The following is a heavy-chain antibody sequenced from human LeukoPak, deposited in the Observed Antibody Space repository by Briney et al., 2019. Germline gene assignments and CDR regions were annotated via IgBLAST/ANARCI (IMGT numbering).Heavy chain of an antibody. CDR1: GYSISSGYY. CDR2: TYHSGST. Sequence: PSETLSLTCTVSGYSISSGYYWGWIRQPPGKGLEWIGSTYHSGSTYYNPSLKSRVTISVDTSKNQVSLKLSSVTAADTAVYYCARHNSGSYRVGYYYYYYMDVWGKGTTVTISS. V-gene: IGHV4-38-2*02. CDR3: ARHNSGSYRVGYYYYYYMDV. J-gene: IGHJ6*03. D-gene: IGHD3-10*01.